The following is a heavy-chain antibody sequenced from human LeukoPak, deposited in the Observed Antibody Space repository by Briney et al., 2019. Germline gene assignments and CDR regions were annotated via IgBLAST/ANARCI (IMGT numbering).Heavy chain of an antibody. Sequence: GSLRLSCAASGFTFSDYYMSWIRQAPGKGLEWIGSIYYSGSTYYNPSLKGRVTISVDTSKNQFSLKLSSVTAADTAVYYCARDRPIAVAGTPFGYWGQGTLVTVSS. CDR3: ARDRPIAVAGTPFGY. J-gene: IGHJ4*02. CDR2: IYYSGST. V-gene: IGHV4-38-2*02. D-gene: IGHD6-19*01. CDR1: GFTFSDYY.